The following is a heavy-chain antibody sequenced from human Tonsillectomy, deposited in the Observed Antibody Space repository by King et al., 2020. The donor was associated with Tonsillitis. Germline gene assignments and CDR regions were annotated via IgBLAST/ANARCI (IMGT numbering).Heavy chain of an antibody. CDR2: IYYSGNT. CDR3: ARVFYDYLWGPLNWFDP. J-gene: IGHJ5*02. CDR1: GGSISSSDYY. V-gene: IGHV4-39*01. D-gene: IGHD3-16*01. Sequence: QLQESGPGLVKPSETLSLTCTVSGGSISSSDYYWGWIRQPPGKGLEWIGSIYYSGNTYYNPSLKSRVTISVDTSKNQFSLTLNSVTAADTAVFYCARVFYDYLWGPLNWFDPWGRGTLVTVSS.